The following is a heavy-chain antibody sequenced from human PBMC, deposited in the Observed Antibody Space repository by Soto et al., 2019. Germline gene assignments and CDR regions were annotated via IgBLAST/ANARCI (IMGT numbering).Heavy chain of an antibody. V-gene: IGHV1-18*01. D-gene: IGHD1-26*01. CDR1: GYAFTSYG. Sequence: GASVTVSCQAAGYAFTSYGISWVRQAPGQGLEWMGWISAYNGNTNYAQKLQGRVTMTTDTSTSTAYMELRSLRSDDTAVYYCARVGLVGATSNGGAFDIWGQGTMVTVSS. CDR3: ARVGLVGATSNGGAFDI. J-gene: IGHJ3*02. CDR2: ISAYNGNT.